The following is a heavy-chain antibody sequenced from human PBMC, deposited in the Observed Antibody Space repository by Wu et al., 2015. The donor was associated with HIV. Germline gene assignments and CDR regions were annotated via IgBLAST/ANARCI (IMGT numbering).Heavy chain of an antibody. CDR3: ARTLSRPYSSSSEGYYMDV. CDR2: ISAYNGNT. D-gene: IGHD6-6*01. Sequence: QVQLVQSGAEVKKPGASVKVSCKASGYTFTSYGISWVRQAPGQGLEWMGWISAYNGNTNYAQKLQGRVTMTTDTSTSTAYMELRSLRSDDTAVYYCARTLSRPYSSSSEGYYMDVWGKGTTVTVSS. CDR1: GYTFTSYG. J-gene: IGHJ6*03. V-gene: IGHV1-18*01.